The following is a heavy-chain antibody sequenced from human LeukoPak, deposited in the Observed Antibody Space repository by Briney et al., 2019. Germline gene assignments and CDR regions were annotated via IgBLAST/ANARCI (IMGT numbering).Heavy chain of an antibody. Sequence: PGGSLRLSCAASGFTFDDYAMPWVRQAPGKGLEWVSGISWNSGSIGYADSVKGRFTISRDNAKNSLYLQMNSLRAEDTALYYCATSSGYGDYDYWGQGTLVTVSS. J-gene: IGHJ4*02. D-gene: IGHD4-17*01. CDR3: ATSSGYGDYDY. CDR2: ISWNSGSI. CDR1: GFTFDDYA. V-gene: IGHV3-9*01.